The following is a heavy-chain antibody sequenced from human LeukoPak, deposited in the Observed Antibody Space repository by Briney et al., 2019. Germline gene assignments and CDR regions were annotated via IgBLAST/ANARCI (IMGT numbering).Heavy chain of an antibody. D-gene: IGHD3-10*01. V-gene: IGHV5-51*01. Sequence: GQSLTISSTGSGYSSTTYWIGWVRQMPGHGLEWMGIIYPGDSDTRYSPSFQGQVTISADKSISTAYLQWSSLKASDTAMYYCARHMNRHVEYYGSGSLYYYMDVWGKGTTVTVSS. CDR3: ARHMNRHVEYYGSGSLYYYMDV. CDR1: GYSSTTYW. CDR2: IYPGDSDT. J-gene: IGHJ6*03.